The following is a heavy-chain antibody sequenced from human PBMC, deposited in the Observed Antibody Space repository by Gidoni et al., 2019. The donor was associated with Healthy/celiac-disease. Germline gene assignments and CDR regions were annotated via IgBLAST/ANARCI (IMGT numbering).Heavy chain of an antibody. CDR1: GGSISSSSYY. D-gene: IGHD2-15*01. Sequence: QLQLQESGPGLVKPSETLSLTCTVSGGSISSSSYYWGWIRQPPGKGLEWIGSIYYSGSTYYNPSLKSRVTISVDTSKNQFSLKLSSVTAADTAVYYCARLYCSGGSCHPGDAFDIWGQGTMVTVSS. CDR2: IYYSGST. CDR3: ARLYCSGGSCHPGDAFDI. J-gene: IGHJ3*02. V-gene: IGHV4-39*01.